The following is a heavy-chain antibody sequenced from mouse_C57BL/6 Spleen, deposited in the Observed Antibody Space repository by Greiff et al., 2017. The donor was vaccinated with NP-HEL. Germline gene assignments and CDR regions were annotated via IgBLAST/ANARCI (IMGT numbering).Heavy chain of an antibody. Sequence: VQLQQPGAELVKPGASVKMSCKASGYTFTSYWITWVKPRPGQGLAWIGDLYPGSGSTNYNEKFKSKATLTVDTSSRTSYMQLSSLTSEDSAVYYCARYGLRGGWYFDVWGTGTTVTVSS. J-gene: IGHJ1*03. CDR1: GYTFTSYW. V-gene: IGHV1-55*01. CDR2: LYPGSGST. CDR3: ARYGLRGGWYFDV. D-gene: IGHD2-4*01.